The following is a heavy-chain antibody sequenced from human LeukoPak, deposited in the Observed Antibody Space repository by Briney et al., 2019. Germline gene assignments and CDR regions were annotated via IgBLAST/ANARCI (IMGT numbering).Heavy chain of an antibody. CDR3: ARRAYGSGSFNRYHFDY. CDR1: GVSISNYY. CDR2: IYYSGST. D-gene: IGHD3-10*01. Sequence: PSETLSLTCTVSGVSISNYYWSWIRQPPGKGLEWIGYIYYSGSTNYNPSLKSRVTISVDTSSNQFSLKLNSVTAADTAVYYCARRAYGSGSFNRYHFDYWGQGTLVAVSS. J-gene: IGHJ4*02. V-gene: IGHV4-59*08.